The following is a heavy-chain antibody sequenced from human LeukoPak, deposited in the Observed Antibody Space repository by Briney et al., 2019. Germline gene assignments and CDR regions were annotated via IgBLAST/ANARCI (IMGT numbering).Heavy chain of an antibody. D-gene: IGHD6-13*01. Sequence: PSETLSLTCAVSGGSISSGGYSWSWIRQPPGKGLEWIGYIYHSGSTYYNPSLKSRVTISVDTSKNQFSLKLSSVTAADTAVYYCARDPAPGYSSSSAPPQDPWGQGTLVTVSS. J-gene: IGHJ5*02. CDR2: IYHSGST. CDR1: GGSISSGGYS. CDR3: ARDPAPGYSSSSAPPQDP. V-gene: IGHV4-30-2*01.